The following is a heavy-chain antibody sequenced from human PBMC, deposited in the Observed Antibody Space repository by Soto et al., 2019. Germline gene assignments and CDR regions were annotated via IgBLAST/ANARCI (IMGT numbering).Heavy chain of an antibody. D-gene: IGHD3-3*01. CDR1: GYTFTSYG. CDR2: ISAYNGNT. V-gene: IGHV1-18*04. CDR3: ASLTYDFWSGYSDY. Sequence: GASVKVSCKASGYTFTSYGISWVRQAPGQGLEWMGWISAYNGNTNYAQKLQGRVTMTTDTSTSTAYMELRSLRSDDTAVYYCASLTYDFWSGYSDYCGQGTLVTVSS. J-gene: IGHJ4*02.